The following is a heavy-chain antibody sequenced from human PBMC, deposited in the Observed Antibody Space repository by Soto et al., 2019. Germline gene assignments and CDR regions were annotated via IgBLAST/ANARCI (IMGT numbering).Heavy chain of an antibody. CDR3: AKDLAGYYFDY. V-gene: IGHV3-7*03. D-gene: IGHD7-27*01. CDR2: IKQDGSEK. J-gene: IGHJ4*02. Sequence: GGSLRLSCAASGFTFSSYWMSWVSQAPGQGLEWVANIKQDGSEKYYVDSVKGRFTISIDNAKNSLYLQMISLRAEDSAVYYCAKDLAGYYFDYWGQGTLVTVSS. CDR1: GFTFSSYW.